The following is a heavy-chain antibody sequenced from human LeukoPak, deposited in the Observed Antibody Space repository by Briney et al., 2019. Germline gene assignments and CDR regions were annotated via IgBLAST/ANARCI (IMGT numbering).Heavy chain of an antibody. CDR1: GYSFTDYW. D-gene: IGHD4-23*01. CDR2: IYPGDSDT. V-gene: IGHV5-51*01. Sequence: GESLKISCRASGYSFTDYWIVWGRQMPGKGLEWLGAIYPGDSDTRYSQSLDGQLTISADKPVSTTYLQWSSLQASDTAMYYCARPSSLYGGTSEDYWGEGTLVTVSS. J-gene: IGHJ4*02. CDR3: ARPSSLYGGTSEDY.